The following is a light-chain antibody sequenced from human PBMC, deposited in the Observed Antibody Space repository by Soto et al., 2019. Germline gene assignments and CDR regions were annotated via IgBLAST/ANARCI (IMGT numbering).Light chain of an antibody. CDR3: QQYNNWPPIT. J-gene: IGKJ5*01. V-gene: IGKV3-15*01. Sequence: VVLTKYPDTLSVSPGERASLSCRASRGIKSNLAWYQQRPGQAPRLLIYDAATRATGVPARFSGSGSGTEFTLTISSLQSEDFAVYYCQQYNNWPPITVGQGKRLEIK. CDR1: RGIKSN. CDR2: DAA.